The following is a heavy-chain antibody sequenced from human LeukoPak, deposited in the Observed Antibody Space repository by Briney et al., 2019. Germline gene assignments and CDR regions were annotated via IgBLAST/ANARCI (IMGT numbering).Heavy chain of an antibody. D-gene: IGHD3-10*01. CDR1: GYIFTGYY. J-gene: IGHJ5*01. CDR2: INPDSGGT. CDR3: ATFGQFGSGSYAYNWFDS. Sequence: ASVKVSCKASGYIFTGYYMHWVRQAPGQGLEWMGWINPDSGGTNYAQKFQGRVTMTRDTSITTAYMELSSLRFGDTAMYYCATFGQFGSGSYAYNWFDSWGQGTLVTVSS. V-gene: IGHV1-2*02.